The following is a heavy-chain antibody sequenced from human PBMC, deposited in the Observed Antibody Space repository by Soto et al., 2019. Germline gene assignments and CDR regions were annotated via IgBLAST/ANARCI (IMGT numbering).Heavy chain of an antibody. J-gene: IGHJ6*03. D-gene: IGHD6-13*01. V-gene: IGHV4-31*03. CDR1: GGSISSGGYY. CDR3: ARGRRRAAAGKDYYYYYYMDV. Sequence: QVQLQESGPGLVKPSQTLSLTCTVSGGSISSGGYYWSWIRQHPGKGLEWIGYIYYSGSTYYNPSLMSRVTTSVDKSKNQLSLKLRSVAAAATAVYYCARGRRRAAAGKDYYYYYYMDVWGKGTTVTVSS. CDR2: IYYSGST.